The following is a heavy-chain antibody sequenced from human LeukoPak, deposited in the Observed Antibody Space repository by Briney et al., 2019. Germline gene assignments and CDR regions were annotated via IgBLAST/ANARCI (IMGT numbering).Heavy chain of an antibody. J-gene: IGHJ3*02. V-gene: IGHV6-1*01. D-gene: IGHD5-18*01. CDR1: GDSVSSNSAA. CDR2: TYYRSKWYN. Sequence: SQTLSLTCAISGDSVSSNSAAWNWIRQSPSRGLEWLGRTYYRSKWYNDYAVSVKSRITINPDTSKNQFSLQLNSVTPEDTAVYYCAREPRGYSYVRPLNYAFDIWGQGTMVTVSS. CDR3: AREPRGYSYVRPLNYAFDI.